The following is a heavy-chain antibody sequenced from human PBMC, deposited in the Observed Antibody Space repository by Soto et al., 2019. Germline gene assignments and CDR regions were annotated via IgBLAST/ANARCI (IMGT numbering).Heavy chain of an antibody. CDR1: GGTFSSYA. J-gene: IGHJ6*02. CDR3: AREGQVLGYYYYGMDV. Sequence: QVQLVQSGAEVKKPGSSVKVSCKASGGTFSSYAISWVRQAPGQGLEWMGGIIPIFGTANYAQKFQGRVTITADKSTSTAYMELSSLRSEDTAEYDGAREGQVLGYYYYGMDVWGQGTTVTVSS. D-gene: IGHD1-20*01. V-gene: IGHV1-69*06. CDR2: IIPIFGTA.